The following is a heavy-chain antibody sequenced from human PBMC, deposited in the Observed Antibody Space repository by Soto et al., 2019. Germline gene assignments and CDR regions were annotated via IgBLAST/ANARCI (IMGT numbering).Heavy chain of an antibody. CDR1: GYTFTGYY. Sequence: ASVKVSCKASGYTFTGYYMHWVRQAPGQGLEWMGWINPNSGGTNYAQKFQGWVTMTRDTSISTAYMELSRLRSDDTAVYYCARGPEVLRYFDWLLFNYYYGMDFWGQGTSVTVSS. J-gene: IGHJ6*02. CDR2: INPNSGGT. D-gene: IGHD3-9*01. V-gene: IGHV1-2*04. CDR3: ARGPEVLRYFDWLLFNYYYGMDF.